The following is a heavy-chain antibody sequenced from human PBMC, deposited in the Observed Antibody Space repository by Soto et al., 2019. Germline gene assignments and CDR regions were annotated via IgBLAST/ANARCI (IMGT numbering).Heavy chain of an antibody. J-gene: IGHJ3*02. CDR2: ISYGGSNK. Sequence: GGSLRLSCAASGFTFGNYDMHWVRQAPGKGLEWVAVISYGGSNKHYADSVKGRFTISRDNSKNTLYLQMNSLRAEDTAVYYCAKGLSDAFDIWGQGTMVTVSS. CDR3: AKGLSDAFDI. V-gene: IGHV3-30*18. D-gene: IGHD2-2*01. CDR1: GFTFGNYD.